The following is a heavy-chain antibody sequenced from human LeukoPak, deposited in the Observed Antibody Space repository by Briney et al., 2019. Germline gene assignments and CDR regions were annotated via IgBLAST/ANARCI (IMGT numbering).Heavy chain of an antibody. D-gene: IGHD3-22*01. CDR3: ARDQQGTDSSGYIPYGY. J-gene: IGHJ4*02. V-gene: IGHV1-46*01. Sequence: ASVKVSCKASGYTFTSYYMHWVRQAPGQGLEWMGIINPSGGSTSYAQKFQGRVTMTRDMSTSTVYMELSSLRSEDTAVYYCARDQQGTDSSGYIPYGYWGQGTLVTVSS. CDR2: INPSGGST. CDR1: GYTFTSYY.